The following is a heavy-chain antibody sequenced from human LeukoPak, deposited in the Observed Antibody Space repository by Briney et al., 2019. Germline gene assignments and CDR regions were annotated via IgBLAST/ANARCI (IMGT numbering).Heavy chain of an antibody. Sequence: SETLSLTCTVSGGSIFSYYFNWIRQPPGKGLEWIGYIYSNGITNYNPSRRSRGTISIATSKNQFSLRLRSVTAADTAIYYCARRAYYDTSGYYPASGYFDLWGRGTLVTVSS. V-gene: IGHV4-4*08. J-gene: IGHJ2*01. CDR3: ARRAYYDTSGYYPASGYFDL. CDR2: IYSNGIT. D-gene: IGHD3-22*01. CDR1: GGSIFSYY.